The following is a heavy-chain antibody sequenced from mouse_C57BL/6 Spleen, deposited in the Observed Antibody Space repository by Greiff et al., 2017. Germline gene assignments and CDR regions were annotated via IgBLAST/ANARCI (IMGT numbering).Heavy chain of an antibody. CDR1: GYTFTSYW. D-gene: IGHD1-1*01. V-gene: IGHV1-55*01. CDR3: AFGSSYVGYYGV. Sequence: QVQLKPSGAELVKPGASVKMSCKASGYTFTSYWITWVKQRPGQGLVWIGDIYPGSGSTTYNEKFKSKATLPVDTSSSTAYLQLSSLTSEDSAVYYCAFGSSYVGYYGVWGTGTTVTVSS. CDR2: IYPGSGST. J-gene: IGHJ1*03.